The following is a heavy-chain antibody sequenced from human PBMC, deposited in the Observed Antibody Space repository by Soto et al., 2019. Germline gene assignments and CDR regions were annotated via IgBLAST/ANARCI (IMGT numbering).Heavy chain of an antibody. CDR3: ARGGRGYYDSSGPHRGYGMDV. D-gene: IGHD3-22*01. Sequence: GASVKVSCKASGYTFTSYDINWVRQATGQGLEWMGWMNPNSGNTGYAQKFQGRVTMTRNTSISTAYMELSSLRSEDTAVYYCARGGRGYYDSSGPHRGYGMDVWGQGTTVTVSS. V-gene: IGHV1-8*01. CDR1: GYTFTSYD. J-gene: IGHJ6*02. CDR2: MNPNSGNT.